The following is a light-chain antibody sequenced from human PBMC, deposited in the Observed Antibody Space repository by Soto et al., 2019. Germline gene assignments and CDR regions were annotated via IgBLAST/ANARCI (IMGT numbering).Light chain of an antibody. CDR3: CSYAGSTAPSV. CDR1: SSDVGSYNL. V-gene: IGLV2-23*01. Sequence: QSVLTQPASVSGSPGQSITIACTGTSSDVGSYNLVSWYQQHPGKAPKLMIYEGSKRPSGVSNRFSGSKSGNTASLTISGLQAGDEADYYCCSYAGSTAPSVFSPASKVTVL. J-gene: IGLJ1*01. CDR2: EGS.